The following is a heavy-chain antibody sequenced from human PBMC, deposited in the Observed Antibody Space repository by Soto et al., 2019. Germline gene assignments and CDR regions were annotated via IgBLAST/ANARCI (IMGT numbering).Heavy chain of an antibody. CDR1: GGTFSSYT. J-gene: IGHJ4*02. CDR3: ARATSGWYTDY. D-gene: IGHD6-19*01. Sequence: SVKVSCKASGGTFSSYTISWVRQAPGQGLEWMGRIIPILGIANYAQKFQGRVTITADKSTSTAYMELSSLRSEDTAVYYCARATSGWYTDYWGQGTLVTVSS. V-gene: IGHV1-69*02. CDR2: IIPILGIA.